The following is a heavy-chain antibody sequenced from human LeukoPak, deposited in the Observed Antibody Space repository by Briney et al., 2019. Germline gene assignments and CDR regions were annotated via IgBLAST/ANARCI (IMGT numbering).Heavy chain of an antibody. CDR1: GGSISSYY. CDR2: IYYSGST. D-gene: IGHD1-26*01. V-gene: IGHV4-59*01. Sequence: SETLSLTCTVAGGSISSYYWSWVRQPPGKGREGDGYIYYSGSTNYNPSLHSRVTISVATSKNQFSLKLSSVTAADTAVYYCARDHSGSYRRRAFDIWGQGTMVTVSS. J-gene: IGHJ3*02. CDR3: ARDHSGSYRRRAFDI.